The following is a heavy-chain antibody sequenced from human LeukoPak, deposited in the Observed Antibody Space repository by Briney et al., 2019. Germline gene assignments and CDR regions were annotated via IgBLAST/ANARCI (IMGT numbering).Heavy chain of an antibody. V-gene: IGHV1-69*05. CDR2: IIPIFGTA. CDR3: ARETTNNWNYGEKDAFDI. D-gene: IGHD1-7*01. CDR1: GYTFTGYY. Sequence: SVKVSCKASGYTFTGYYMHWVRQAPRQGLEWMGRIIPIFGTANYAEKFQGRVTITTDESTSTAYMELSSVRSEDTAVYYCARETTNNWNYGEKDAFDIWGQGTMVTVSS. J-gene: IGHJ3*02.